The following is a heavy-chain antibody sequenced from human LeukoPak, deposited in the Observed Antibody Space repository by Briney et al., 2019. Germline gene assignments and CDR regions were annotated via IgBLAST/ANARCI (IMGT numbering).Heavy chain of an antibody. D-gene: IGHD3-22*01. CDR2: IYYSGST. Sequence: SQTLSLTCTVSGGSISSDYYYWRWIRQPAEKGLEWIGYIYYSGSTNYNPSLNSRVNILIDTSKNQFSLKLGSVTAADAAVYYFARRGVDSSGYDAFDIWGQGTMVTVSS. J-gene: IGHJ3*02. V-gene: IGHV4-61*10. CDR1: GGSISSDYYY. CDR3: ARRGVDSSGYDAFDI.